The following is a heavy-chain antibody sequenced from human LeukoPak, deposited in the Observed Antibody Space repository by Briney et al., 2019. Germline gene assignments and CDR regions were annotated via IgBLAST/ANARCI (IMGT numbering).Heavy chain of an antibody. D-gene: IGHD2-2*01. CDR1: GGSISNYY. CDR2: IYCSGNT. CDR3: ARVRYCSTNRCYDREFDN. Sequence: SETPSLTCTVSGGSISNYYWSWIRQPPGKGLEWIGYIYCSGNTNYNPSLKSRVTISVDTSKNQFSLKLNSVTAADTAVYYCARVRYCSTNRCYDREFDNWGQGTLVTVSS. V-gene: IGHV4-59*01. J-gene: IGHJ4*02.